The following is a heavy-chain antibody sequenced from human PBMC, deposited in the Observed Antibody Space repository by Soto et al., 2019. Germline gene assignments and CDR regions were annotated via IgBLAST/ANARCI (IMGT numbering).Heavy chain of an antibody. CDR3: ARDKIKGAPDYLDS. V-gene: IGHV3-30-3*01. CDR2: IAYDGTIK. CDR1: GFTFSANA. Sequence: QEQLVESGGAVVQPGRSLTLSCAASGFTFSANAMHWVRQAPGKGLEWVAVIAYDGTIKIYRDSVKGRFTISRDFSKSTLYLPMNSLRPEDTAVYYCARDKIKGAPDYLDSWGQGTRVTVSS. D-gene: IGHD1-26*01. J-gene: IGHJ4*02.